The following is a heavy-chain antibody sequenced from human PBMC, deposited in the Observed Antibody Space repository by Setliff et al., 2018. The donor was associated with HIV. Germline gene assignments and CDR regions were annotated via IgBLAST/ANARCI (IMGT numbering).Heavy chain of an antibody. V-gene: IGHV1-18*01. CDR3: ARLGSGWSDSYYYAMDI. Sequence: ASVKVSCKASGYTFTTYGISWVRQAPGHGLEWMGWISPNFGHTKYAQRFLDRVTMTIDTATSRAYVELRSLRSDDTAVYFCARLGSGWSDSYYYAMDIWGQGTTVTVSS. CDR2: ISPNFGHT. J-gene: IGHJ6*02. CDR1: GYTFTTYG. D-gene: IGHD6-19*01.